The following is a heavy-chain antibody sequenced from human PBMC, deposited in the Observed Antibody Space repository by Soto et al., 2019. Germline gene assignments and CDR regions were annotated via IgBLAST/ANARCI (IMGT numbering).Heavy chain of an antibody. V-gene: IGHV4-4*07. CDR1: GGSISSYY. CDR3: EREKLRSFDWLYGSHCIYGMAD. D-gene: IGHD3-9*01. CDR2: IYTSGST. J-gene: IGHJ6*04. Sequence: SETLSLTCTVSGGSISSYYWSWIRQPAGKGLEWIGRIYTSGSTNYNPSLKSRVTMSVDTSKNQFSLKLSSVTAADTAVYYCEREKLRSFDWLYGSHCIYGMADWGTGTMLTASS.